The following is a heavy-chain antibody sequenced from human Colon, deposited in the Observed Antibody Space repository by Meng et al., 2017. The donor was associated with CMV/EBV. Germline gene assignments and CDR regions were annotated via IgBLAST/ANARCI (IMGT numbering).Heavy chain of an antibody. CDR2: VSQDGRT. CDR1: GLSVSNDYW. Sequence: VQLQESGPRLVTPSGTLSLTCAVSGLSVSNDYWWTWVRQAPGNGLEWIGEVSQDGRTNSNPSLKSRLSMSVDKSKNQFSLNLRSVTAADTASYFCASSSGWWRIDYWGHGTLVTVSS. CDR3: ASSSGWWRIDY. V-gene: IGHV4-4*02. J-gene: IGHJ4*01. D-gene: IGHD6-19*01.